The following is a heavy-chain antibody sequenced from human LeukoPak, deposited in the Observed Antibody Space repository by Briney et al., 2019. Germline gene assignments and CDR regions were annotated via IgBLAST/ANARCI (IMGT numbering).Heavy chain of an antibody. Sequence: SETLSLTCTVSGGSISSSSYYWGWIRQPPGKGLEWIGSIYYSGSTYYNPSLKSRVTISVDTSKNQFSLKLSSVTAADTAVYYCARWPSQLAGFDYWGQGTLVTVSS. CDR3: ARWPSQLAGFDY. CDR2: IYYSGST. D-gene: IGHD6-6*01. J-gene: IGHJ4*02. CDR1: GGSISSSSYY. V-gene: IGHV4-39*01.